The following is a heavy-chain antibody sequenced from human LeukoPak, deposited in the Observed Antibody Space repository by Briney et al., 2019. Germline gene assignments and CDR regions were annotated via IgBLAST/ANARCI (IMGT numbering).Heavy chain of an antibody. V-gene: IGHV4-34*01. CDR3: ATAYYDFWSGYYPNWFDP. Sequence: PSETLSLTCAVYGGSFSGYYWSWIRQPPGKELEWIGEINHNGSTNYNPSLKSRVTISVDTSKNQFSLKLSSVTAADTAVYYCATAYYDFWSGYYPNWFDPWGQGTLVTVSS. D-gene: IGHD3-3*01. J-gene: IGHJ5*02. CDR2: INHNGST. CDR1: GGSFSGYY.